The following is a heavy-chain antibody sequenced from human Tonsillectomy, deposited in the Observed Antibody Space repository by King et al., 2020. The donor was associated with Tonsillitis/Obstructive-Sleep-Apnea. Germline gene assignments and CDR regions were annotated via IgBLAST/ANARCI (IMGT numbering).Heavy chain of an antibody. V-gene: IGHV3-30*01. CDR3: ARDLYCSGGSCYGDPWGAFDI. CDR1: GFTFSSYA. Sequence: QLVQSGGGVVQPGRSLRLSCAASGFTFSSYAMHWVRQGPGKGLEWVAVISYDGSNKYYADSVNGRFTISRDNSKNTLYLQMNSLRAEDTAVYYCARDLYCSGGSCYGDPWGAFDIWGQGTMVTVSS. D-gene: IGHD2-15*01. J-gene: IGHJ3*02. CDR2: ISYDGSNK.